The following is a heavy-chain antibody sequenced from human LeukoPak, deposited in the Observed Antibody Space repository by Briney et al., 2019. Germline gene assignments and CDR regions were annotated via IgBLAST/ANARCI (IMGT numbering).Heavy chain of an antibody. CDR1: GGSISSHY. D-gene: IGHD2-21*01. Sequence: SETLSLTCTVSGGSISSHYWSWIRQPPGKGLEWIGYIYYSGSTNYNPSLKSRVTISVDTSKNQFSLKLSSVTAADTAVYYCARGLGNSEDYWGQGTLVTVSS. CDR3: ARGLGNSEDY. V-gene: IGHV4-59*11. J-gene: IGHJ4*02. CDR2: IYYSGST.